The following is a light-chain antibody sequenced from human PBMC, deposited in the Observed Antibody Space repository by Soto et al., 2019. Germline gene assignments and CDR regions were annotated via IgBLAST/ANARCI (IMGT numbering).Light chain of an antibody. CDR1: ESLVYSNGNTY. V-gene: IGKV2-24*01. Sequence: DIVMTQTPLSLSVTLGQPAAISCRSSESLVYSNGNTYLSWYHQRPGQPPRLLIHRVSNRFSGVPERFSGSGAGTDFTLEISRVEAEDVGIYYCMQGTLWWTFDQGTKVEI. CDR2: RVS. J-gene: IGKJ1*01. CDR3: MQGTLWWT.